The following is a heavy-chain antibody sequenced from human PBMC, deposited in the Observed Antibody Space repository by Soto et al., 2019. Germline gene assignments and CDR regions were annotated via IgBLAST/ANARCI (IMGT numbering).Heavy chain of an antibody. Sequence: GGSLRLSCAASGFTFSSYAMSWVRQAPGKGLEWVSAISGSGGSTYYADSVKGRFTISRANSKNTLYLQMNSLRAEDTDVYYCAIVVVTANESPFDYWGQGTLVTVSS. CDR3: AIVVVTANESPFDY. V-gene: IGHV3-23*01. J-gene: IGHJ4*02. CDR2: ISGSGGST. D-gene: IGHD2-21*02. CDR1: GFTFSSYA.